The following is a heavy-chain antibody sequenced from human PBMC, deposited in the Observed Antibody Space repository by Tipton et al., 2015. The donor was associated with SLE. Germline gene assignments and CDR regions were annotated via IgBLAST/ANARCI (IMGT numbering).Heavy chain of an antibody. CDR2: ISTSETYI. D-gene: IGHD2-15*01. CDR3: AGGYSLYYGMDV. V-gene: IGHV3-21*01. Sequence: SLRLSCAASGFTFSSYNMDWVRQAPGKGLEWISSISTSETYIYYADSVKGRFTISRDNANYALHLQMHSLRVEDTAVYYCAGGYSLYYGMDVWGQGTTVTVSS. J-gene: IGHJ6*02. CDR1: GFTFSSYN.